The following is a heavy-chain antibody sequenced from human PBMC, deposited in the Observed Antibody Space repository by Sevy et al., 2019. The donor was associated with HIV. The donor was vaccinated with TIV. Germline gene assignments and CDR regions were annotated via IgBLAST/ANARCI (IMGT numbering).Heavy chain of an antibody. CDR2: IKRLTDGGTI. J-gene: IGHJ4*02. CDR1: GFRVTNVW. D-gene: IGHD2-15*01. CDR3: TLEGLYYTDGSCDSEGFDS. V-gene: IGHV3-15*01. Sequence: GGSLRLSCVNFGFRVTNVWMSWVRQAPGKRLEWVGRIKRLTDGGTIDYAPPLKGRFTMSRDESKNTLYLQMSSLKLEDTDEYYCTLEGLYYTDGSCDSEGFDSWGQGTLVTVSS.